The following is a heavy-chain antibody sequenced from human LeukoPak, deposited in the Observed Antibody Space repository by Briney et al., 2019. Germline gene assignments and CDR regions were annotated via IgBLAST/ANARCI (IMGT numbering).Heavy chain of an antibody. Sequence: GGSLRLSCAASGFTFSGSAMHWVRQASGKGLEWVGRIRSKANSYATAYAASVKGRLTISRDDSKNTAYLQMNSLKTEDTAVYYCTRHVPSGGSDYWGQGTLVTVSS. D-gene: IGHD2-2*01. J-gene: IGHJ4*02. CDR3: TRHVPSGGSDY. CDR1: GFTFSGSA. V-gene: IGHV3-73*01. CDR2: IRSKANSYAT.